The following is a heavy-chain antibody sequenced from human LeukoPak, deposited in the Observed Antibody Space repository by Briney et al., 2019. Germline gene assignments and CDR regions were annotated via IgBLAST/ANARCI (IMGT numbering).Heavy chain of an antibody. CDR3: ARGGPYLPLGY. CDR1: GGSISSYY. J-gene: IGHJ4*02. V-gene: IGHV4-59*01. Sequence: SETLSLTCTVSGGSISSYYWSWFRQPPGKGLEWIGYIYYSGSTNYNPSLKSRVTISVDTSKNQFSLKLSSVTAADTAVYYCARGGPYLPLGYWGQGTLVTVSS. CDR2: IYYSGST.